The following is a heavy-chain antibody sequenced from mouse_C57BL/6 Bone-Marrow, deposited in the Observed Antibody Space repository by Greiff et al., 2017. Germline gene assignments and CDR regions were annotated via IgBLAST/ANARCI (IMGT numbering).Heavy chain of an antibody. J-gene: IGHJ3*01. CDR2: ISSGGSYT. Sequence: EVKLVESGGDLVKPGGSLKLSCAASGFTFSSYGMSWVRQTPDKRLEWVATISSGGSYTYYPDSVKGRFTISRDNAKNTLYLQMSSLKSEDTAMYYCARYHAGFAYWGQGTLVTVSA. V-gene: IGHV5-6*01. CDR1: GFTFSSYG. CDR3: ARYHAGFAY.